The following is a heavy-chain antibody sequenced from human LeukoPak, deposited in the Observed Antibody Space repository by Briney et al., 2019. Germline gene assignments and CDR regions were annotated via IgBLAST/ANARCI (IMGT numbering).Heavy chain of an antibody. CDR3: GMSGDRVPLQDDVFDV. Sequence: GESLKIPCKVSGYSFTSYCIGWVRQMPGKGLEWMGIIYPGDSGPTYSPSFQGQVTISVDKSINTAYLQWSSLQASDTAMYYCGMSGDRVPLQDDVFDVWGQGTIVTVST. D-gene: IGHD1-26*01. J-gene: IGHJ3*01. V-gene: IGHV5-51*01. CDR1: GYSFTSYC. CDR2: IYPGDSGP.